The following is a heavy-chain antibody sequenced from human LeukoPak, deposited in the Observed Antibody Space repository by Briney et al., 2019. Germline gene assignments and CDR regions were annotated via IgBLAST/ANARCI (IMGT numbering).Heavy chain of an antibody. CDR3: ARDRDSGWSFDY. CDR1: GFTFSSYP. D-gene: IGHD6-19*01. V-gene: IGHV3-64*01. Sequence: GGSLRLSCAASGFTFSSYPMHWVRQGPGMGLEYVSSIGSNGDNPHYANSVKGRFTISRDNSKNTLYLQMGSLRAEDTAVCYCARDRDSGWSFDYWGQGTLVTVSS. CDR2: IGSNGDNP. J-gene: IGHJ4*02.